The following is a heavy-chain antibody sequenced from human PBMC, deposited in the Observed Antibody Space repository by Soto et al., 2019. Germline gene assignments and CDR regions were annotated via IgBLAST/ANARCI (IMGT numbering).Heavy chain of an antibody. Sequence: SETLSLTCTVSGGSISSGDYFWSWIPQSPGKGLEWIGYISSIGSTYYNPSLNSRVSVSRDTSKNQFSLKLSSVTTTDTAVYYCARGLVIRPYYYHGMDVWGQGTTVTV. CDR3: ARGLVIRPYYYHGMDV. D-gene: IGHD3-9*01. CDR1: GGSISSGDYF. CDR2: ISSIGST. J-gene: IGHJ6*02. V-gene: IGHV4-30-4*01.